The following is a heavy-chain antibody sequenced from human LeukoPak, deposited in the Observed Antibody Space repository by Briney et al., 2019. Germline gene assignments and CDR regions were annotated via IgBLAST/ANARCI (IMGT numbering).Heavy chain of an antibody. CDR2: ISSSSSYI. J-gene: IGHJ4*02. V-gene: IGHV3-21*01. CDR3: ARAEGSGSSFDY. D-gene: IGHD3-10*01. CDR1: GFTFSTYS. Sequence: PGGSLRLSCAASGFTFSTYSMNWVRQAPGKGLEWVSSISSSSSYIDYADSVKGRFTISRDNAKNSLYLQMNSLRVEDTAVYYCARAEGSGSSFDYWGQGTLVTVSS.